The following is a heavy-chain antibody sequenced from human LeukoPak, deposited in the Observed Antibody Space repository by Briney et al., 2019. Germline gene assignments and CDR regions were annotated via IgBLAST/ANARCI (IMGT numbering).Heavy chain of an antibody. J-gene: IGHJ6*03. D-gene: IGHD3-10*01. CDR1: GYTFSSYD. Sequence: ASVKVSCKASGYTFSSYDINWVRQATGQGLEHMGWMNPNSGDTGYAQKFQGRVSITRSTSISTAYMELSSLRSEDTAVYYCARGGAMDVWGKGTTVTVSS. CDR2: MNPNSGDT. CDR3: ARGGAMDV. V-gene: IGHV1-8*03.